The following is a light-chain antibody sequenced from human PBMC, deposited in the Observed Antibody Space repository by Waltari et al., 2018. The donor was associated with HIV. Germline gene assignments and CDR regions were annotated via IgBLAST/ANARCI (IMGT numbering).Light chain of an antibody. V-gene: IGKV3-15*01. J-gene: IGKJ4*01. Sequence: IVMTQSPANLSVSPGSRAILSCRASQSVSAQLVWYQQIPGQAPRLLIYGASSRATGVPARFSGSGSGTEFTLTISSLQSEDFALYYCQQYHSWPPLTFGGGTKV. CDR3: QQYHSWPPLT. CDR1: QSVSAQ. CDR2: GAS.